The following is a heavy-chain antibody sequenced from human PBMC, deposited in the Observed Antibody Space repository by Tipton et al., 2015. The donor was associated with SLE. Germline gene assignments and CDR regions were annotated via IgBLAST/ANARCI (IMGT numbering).Heavy chain of an antibody. J-gene: IGHJ4*02. CDR1: GFTFSSYA. D-gene: IGHD6-13*01. V-gene: IGHV3-9*01. CDR3: ARDGVAAAGYLDY. Sequence: SLRLSCAASGFTFSSYAMSWVRQAPGKGLEWVSGISWNSGSIGYADSVKGRFTISRDNAKNSLYLQMNSLRAEDTALYYCARDGVAAAGYLDYWGQGTLVTVSS. CDR2: ISWNSGSI.